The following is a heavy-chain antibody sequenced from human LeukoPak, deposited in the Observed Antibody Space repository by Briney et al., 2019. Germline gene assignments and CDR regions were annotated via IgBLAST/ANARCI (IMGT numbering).Heavy chain of an antibody. D-gene: IGHD3-10*01. Sequence: SETLSLTCTVSGYYISSGYYWGWIRQPPGKGLEWIGSFFHSGSTYYNPSLKSRVTISVDTSNNQFSLKLSSVTAADTAVYYCVSGSGYFDYWGQGTLVTVSS. J-gene: IGHJ4*02. CDR2: FFHSGST. CDR1: GYYISSGYY. V-gene: IGHV4-38-2*02. CDR3: VSGSGYFDY.